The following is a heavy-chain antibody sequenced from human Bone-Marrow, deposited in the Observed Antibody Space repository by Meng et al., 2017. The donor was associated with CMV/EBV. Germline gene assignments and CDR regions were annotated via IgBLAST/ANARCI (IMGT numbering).Heavy chain of an antibody. V-gene: IGHV1-18*01. D-gene: IGHD2-2*02. Sequence: ASVKVSCKASGYTFTTYGISWVRQAPGHGLEWMGWISAYNGNTNYTQKLQGRVTMTTDTSTSTAYMELRSLRSDDTALYYCARDVVVVPPAIKFRGYYGMDVWGQGPTVTVSS. CDR1: GYTFTTYG. CDR2: ISAYNGNT. CDR3: ARDVVVVPPAIKFRGYYGMDV. J-gene: IGHJ6*02.